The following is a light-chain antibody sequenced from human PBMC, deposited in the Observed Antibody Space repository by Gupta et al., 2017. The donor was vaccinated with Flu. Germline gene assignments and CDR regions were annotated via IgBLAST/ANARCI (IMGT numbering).Light chain of an antibody. CDR3: QSYDASAFVI. V-gene: IGLV6-57*01. CDR2: EDT. CDR1: GSIAGNF. Sequence: GSIAGNFVQWYQQRPGSSPTTVIHEDTQRPSGVPDRFSGSIDRSSNSASLTISRLQTEDEADYYCQSYDASAFVIFGGGTRLTVL. J-gene: IGLJ2*01.